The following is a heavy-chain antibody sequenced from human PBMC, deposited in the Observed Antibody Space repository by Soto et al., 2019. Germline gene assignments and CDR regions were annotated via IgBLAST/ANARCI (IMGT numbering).Heavy chain of an antibody. J-gene: IGHJ4*02. Sequence: EVQLLESGGGLVQPGGSLRLSCAASGFTFSSYAMSWVRQAPGKGLEWVSAISGSGGSTYYADSVKGRFTISRDNSKNTLYLQMNSLRDEDTAVYYCAKGRCSSTSCYVPYYFDYWGQGTLVTVSS. CDR2: ISGSGGST. V-gene: IGHV3-23*01. CDR1: GFTFSSYA. D-gene: IGHD2-2*01. CDR3: AKGRCSSTSCYVPYYFDY.